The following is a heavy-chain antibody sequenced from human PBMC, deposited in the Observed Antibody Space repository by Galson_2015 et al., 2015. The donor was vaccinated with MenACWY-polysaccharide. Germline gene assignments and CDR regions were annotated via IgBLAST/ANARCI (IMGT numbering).Heavy chain of an antibody. CDR3: ARQSLAGKMDSYYFGLAV. J-gene: IGHJ6*02. Sequence: SETLSLTCTVSGGSMIGYAWHWIRQPPGKGLEWIGYMHFNGDTDNNPSLKSRLTMSVDTSKTQFSLILKSVTAADTAVYFCARQSLAGKMDSYYFGLAVWGHGTTVTVSS. CDR1: GGSMIGYA. D-gene: IGHD6-19*01. CDR2: MHFNGDT. V-gene: IGHV4-59*08.